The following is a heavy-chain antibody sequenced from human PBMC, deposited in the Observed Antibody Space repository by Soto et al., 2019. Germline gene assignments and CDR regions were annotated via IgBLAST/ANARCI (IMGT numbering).Heavy chain of an antibody. Sequence: ASVKVSCKASGYTFTSYGISWVRQAPGQGLEWMGWISAYNGNTNYAQKLQGRVTMTTDTSTSTAYMELRSLRSDDTAVYYCAREGLITIFGVVIIPHLDPWGQGTLVTVSS. CDR2: ISAYNGNT. CDR3: AREGLITIFGVVIIPHLDP. CDR1: GYTFTSYG. V-gene: IGHV1-18*04. J-gene: IGHJ5*02. D-gene: IGHD3-3*01.